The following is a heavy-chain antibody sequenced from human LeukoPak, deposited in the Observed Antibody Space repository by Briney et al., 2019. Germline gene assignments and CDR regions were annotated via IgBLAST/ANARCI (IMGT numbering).Heavy chain of an antibody. CDR3: ARARYCSITSCFHRWPEKYGMDV. CDR1: GFXFDDYA. CDR2: ISGDGGST. Sequence: GGSLRLSCAASGFXFDDYAMHWVRQAPGKGLEWVSPISGDGGSTYYADSVKGRFTISRDNSKNSLYLQMNSLRTEDTALYYCARARYCSITSCFHRWPEKYGMDVWGQGTTVTVSS. V-gene: IGHV3-43*02. D-gene: IGHD2-2*01. J-gene: IGHJ6*02.